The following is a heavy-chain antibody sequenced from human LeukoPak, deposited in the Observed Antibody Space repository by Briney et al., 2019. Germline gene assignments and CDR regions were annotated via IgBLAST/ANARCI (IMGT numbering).Heavy chain of an antibody. J-gene: IGHJ4*02. CDR1: GYTFTSYD. V-gene: IGHV1-8*01. D-gene: IGHD3-9*01. Sequence: GASVRVSCKASGYTFTSYDINWVRQATGQGLEWMGWMNPNSGNTGYAQKFQGRVTMTRNTSISTAYMELSSLRSEDTAVYYFAVELDRSDDAVGDWGQGTLVTVSS. CDR3: AVELDRSDDAVGD. CDR2: MNPNSGNT.